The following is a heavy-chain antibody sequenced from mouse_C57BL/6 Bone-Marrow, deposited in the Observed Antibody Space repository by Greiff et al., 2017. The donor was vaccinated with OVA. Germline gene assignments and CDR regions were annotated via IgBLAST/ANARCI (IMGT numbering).Heavy chain of an antibody. Sequence: EVMLVEPGGGLVKPGGSLKLSCAASGFTFSDYGMPWVRQAPGKGPEWVAFISTLAYSIYYADTVTGRFTISRENAKNTLYLEMSSLRSEDAAMYCCARQRCNYGGAMDYWGQGTSVTVSS. CDR1: GFTFSDYG. J-gene: IGHJ4*01. D-gene: IGHD2-1*01. CDR3: ARQRCNYGGAMDY. V-gene: IGHV5-15*01. CDR2: ISTLAYSI.